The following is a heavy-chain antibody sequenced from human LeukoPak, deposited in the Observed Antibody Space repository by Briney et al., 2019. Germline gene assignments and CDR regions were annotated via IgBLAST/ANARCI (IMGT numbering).Heavy chain of an antibody. D-gene: IGHD2/OR15-2a*01. CDR2: IKQDGSEK. Sequence: GGSLRLSCAASGFTFSSYWMSWVRQAPGKGLEWVANIKQDGSEKYYVDSVKGRFTISRDNAKNSLYLQMNSLRAEDTAVYYCASLTRWRNFLIDYWGQGTLVTVSS. CDR1: GFTFSSYW. V-gene: IGHV3-7*01. CDR3: ASLTRWRNFLIDY. J-gene: IGHJ4*02.